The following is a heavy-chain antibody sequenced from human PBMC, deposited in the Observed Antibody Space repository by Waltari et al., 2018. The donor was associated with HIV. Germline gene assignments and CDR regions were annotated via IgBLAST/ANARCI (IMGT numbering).Heavy chain of an antibody. V-gene: IGHV1-8*01. CDR1: GYTFNNYE. Sequence: QVHLVQSAAAVRRPGSSVKISCKTSGYTFNNYEINWVRQAPGQGLEWMVWMHQNSSSTEYARQFQYSSDRFTITRDSSTKTAFLELIRLRSEEPAVYYCVKVRDIGSYYRGNYCFEPWGQGTLF. CDR2: MHQNSSST. J-gene: IGHJ5*02. D-gene: IGHD1-26*01. CDR3: VKVRDIGSYYRGNYCFEP.